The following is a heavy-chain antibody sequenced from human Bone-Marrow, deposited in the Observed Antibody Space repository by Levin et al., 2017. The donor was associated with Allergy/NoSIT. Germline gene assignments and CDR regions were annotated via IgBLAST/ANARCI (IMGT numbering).Heavy chain of an antibody. Sequence: GGSLRLSCAASGFTFSSYEMNWVRQAPGKGLEWVSYISSSGSTTYYADFVKGRFTISRDNAKNSLYLEMNSLRADDTAVYHCARESTPGFDYWGQGTLVTVSS. CDR2: ISSSGSTT. J-gene: IGHJ4*02. D-gene: IGHD1-14*01. CDR1: GFTFSSYE. CDR3: ARESTPGFDY. V-gene: IGHV3-48*03.